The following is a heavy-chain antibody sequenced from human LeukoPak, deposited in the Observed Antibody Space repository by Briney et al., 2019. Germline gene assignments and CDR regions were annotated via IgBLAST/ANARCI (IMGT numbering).Heavy chain of an antibody. CDR1: GFTFSSYG. Sequence: PGRSLRLSCAASGFTFSSYGMHWVRQAPGKGLEWVAVIWYDGSNKYYADSVKGRFTISRDNSKNTLYLQMNSLRAEDTAVYYCARTPGLSETYFDYWGRGTLVTVSS. CDR3: ARTPGLSETYFDY. D-gene: IGHD3/OR15-3a*01. J-gene: IGHJ4*02. CDR2: IWYDGSNK. V-gene: IGHV3-33*01.